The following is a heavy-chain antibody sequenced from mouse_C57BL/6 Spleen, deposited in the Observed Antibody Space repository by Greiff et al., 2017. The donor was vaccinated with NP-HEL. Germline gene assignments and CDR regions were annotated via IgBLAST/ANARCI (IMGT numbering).Heavy chain of an antibody. Sequence: EVQRVESEGGLVQPGSSMKLSCTASGFTFSDYYMAWVRQVPEKGLEWVANINYDGSSTYYLDSLKSRFIISRDNAKNILYLQMSSLKSEDTATYYCARFPDYYGSSFDYWGQGTTLTVSS. J-gene: IGHJ2*01. V-gene: IGHV5-16*01. D-gene: IGHD1-1*01. CDR1: GFTFSDYY. CDR2: INYDGSST. CDR3: ARFPDYYGSSFDY.